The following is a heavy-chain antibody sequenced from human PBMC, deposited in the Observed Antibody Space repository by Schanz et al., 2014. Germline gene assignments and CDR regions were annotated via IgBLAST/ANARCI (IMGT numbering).Heavy chain of an antibody. Sequence: EVQQGESGGGLVKPGGSLRLSCAASTSIFNHAWMSWVRQAPGKGLEWLGRIKSKTDGGTTDYAGPVKGTFSISRDDSQSALYLQMSSLKTEHTALYCCAPASSPVREAGSGSSFHLWGQGTLVTVSP. D-gene: IGHD3-10*01. CDR1: TSIFNHAW. J-gene: IGHJ1*01. CDR3: APASSPVREAGSGSSFHL. CDR2: IKSKTDGGTT. V-gene: IGHV3-15*01.